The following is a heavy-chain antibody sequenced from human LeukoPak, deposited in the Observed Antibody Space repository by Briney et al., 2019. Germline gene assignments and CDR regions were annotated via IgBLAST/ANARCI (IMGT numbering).Heavy chain of an antibody. D-gene: IGHD3-16*01. J-gene: IGHJ4*02. CDR1: GFTFSSYW. CDR3: ARELRTFDS. Sequence: GGSLRLSCAASGFTFSSYWMTWVRQAPGKGLEWVANIKHNGDELNYVDSVEDRFTISRDDAKNPLYLHMTSLRAEDTAVYYCARELRTFDSWGQGTLVTVSS. CDR2: IKHNGDEL. V-gene: IGHV3-7*01.